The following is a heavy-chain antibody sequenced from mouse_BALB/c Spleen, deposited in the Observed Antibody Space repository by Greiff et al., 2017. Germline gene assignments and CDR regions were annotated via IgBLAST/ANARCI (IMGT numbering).Heavy chain of an antibody. CDR1: GYSFTSYW. Sequence: QVQLQQSGPQLVRPGASVKISCKASGYSFTSYWMHWVKQRPGQGLEWIGMIDPSDSETRLNQKFKDKATLTVDKSSSTAYMQLSSPTSEDSAVYYCARPNEGGYSWFAYWGQGTLVTVSA. CDR2: IDPSDSET. CDR3: ARPNEGGYSWFAY. D-gene: IGHD2-3*01. J-gene: IGHJ3*01. V-gene: IGHV1S126*01.